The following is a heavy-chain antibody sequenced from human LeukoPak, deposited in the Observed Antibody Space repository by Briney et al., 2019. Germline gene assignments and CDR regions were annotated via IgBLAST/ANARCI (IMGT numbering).Heavy chain of an antibody. CDR1: GGSISSHY. J-gene: IGHJ4*02. CDR3: ARGSGSWDHFDS. Sequence: SETLSLICIVSGGSISSHYWSWIRQSPGKGLEWIGYICHNGKTNYNPSLESRITISLDKSKNQFSLRLRSVTAADSAVYFCARGSGSWDHFDSWGQGSLVTVSS. V-gene: IGHV4-59*11. CDR2: ICHNGKT. D-gene: IGHD3-10*01.